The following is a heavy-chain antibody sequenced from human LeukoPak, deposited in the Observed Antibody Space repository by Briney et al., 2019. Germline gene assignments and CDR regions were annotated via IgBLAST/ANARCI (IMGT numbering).Heavy chain of an antibody. Sequence: PGESLRLSCAASGFTFSNFAMSWVRQAPGKGLECVSAISGSGGTTYYADSVKGRFTISRDNSKTTLYLQMNSLRAEDTAVYYCAKDTTVVTPRALDYWGQGSLVTVSS. CDR1: GFTFSNFA. V-gene: IGHV3-23*01. CDR3: AKDTTVVTPRALDY. D-gene: IGHD4-23*01. J-gene: IGHJ4*02. CDR2: ISGSGGTT.